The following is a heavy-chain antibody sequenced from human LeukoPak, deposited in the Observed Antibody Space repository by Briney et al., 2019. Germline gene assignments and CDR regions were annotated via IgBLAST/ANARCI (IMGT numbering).Heavy chain of an antibody. CDR1: GYTFTSYG. Sequence: GSVRVSCKPSGYTFTSYGISSVRQAPGQRLEWRGWISAYNGDTNYAQKFQGRVTMTTDTSTSTAYMELSSLRSEDTAVYYCATAMIVRPHYYMDVWGKGTTVTVSS. CDR2: ISAYNGDT. D-gene: IGHD3-22*01. V-gene: IGHV1-18*01. CDR3: ATAMIVRPHYYMDV. J-gene: IGHJ6*03.